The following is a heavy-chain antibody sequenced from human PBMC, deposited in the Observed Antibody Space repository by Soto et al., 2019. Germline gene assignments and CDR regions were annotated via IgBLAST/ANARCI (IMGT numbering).Heavy chain of an antibody. J-gene: IGHJ5*02. Sequence: ASVKVSCKASGYTFTSYGISWVRQAPGQGLEWMGWISAYNGNTNYAQKLQGRVTMTTDTSTSTAYMELRSLRSDDTAVYYCARTLYCSGGSCYPPGSNWFDPWGQGTLVTVSS. V-gene: IGHV1-18*01. CDR2: ISAYNGNT. D-gene: IGHD2-15*01. CDR1: GYTFTSYG. CDR3: ARTLYCSGGSCYPPGSNWFDP.